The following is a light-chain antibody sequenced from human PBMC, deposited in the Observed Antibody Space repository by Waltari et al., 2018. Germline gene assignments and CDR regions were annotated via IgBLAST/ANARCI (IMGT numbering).Light chain of an antibody. V-gene: IGKV4-1*01. Sequence: DIVLPQSPESLAVSLGERATIRSSTTVSVLYCSNNKHHLALFQQKPWQPPRLLLYWASTRESGVPDRFIGSGSETDFTLTVTRLQAEDVAVYYCQQYYNTPLTFGGGTKVEVK. CDR1: VSVLYCSNNKHH. CDR3: QQYYNTPLT. J-gene: IGKJ4*01. CDR2: WAS.